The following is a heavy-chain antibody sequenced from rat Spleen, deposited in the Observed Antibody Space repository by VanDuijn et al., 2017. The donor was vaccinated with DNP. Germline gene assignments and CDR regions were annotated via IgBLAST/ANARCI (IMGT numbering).Heavy chain of an antibody. J-gene: IGHJ1*01. CDR3: VSPAYYAGSYPFF. Sequence: EVQLVESGGDLVQPGRSLKLSCVASGFTFNNYWMTWIRQVPGKGLEWVASITSSGGSTYYPDSVKGRFTISRDDAKSSLYLQMNSLRSEDMATYYCVSPAYYAGSYPFFWGPGTMVTVSS. D-gene: IGHD1-12*02. CDR1: GFTFNNYW. CDR2: ITSSGGST. V-gene: IGHV5-31*01.